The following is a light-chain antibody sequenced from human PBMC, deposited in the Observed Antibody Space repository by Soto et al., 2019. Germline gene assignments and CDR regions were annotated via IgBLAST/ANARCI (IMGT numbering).Light chain of an antibody. V-gene: IGKV1D-12*01. Sequence: DIQMTQSPSYVSASIGDRVTISCRASQDIRSWLDWYQQKPGKAPKLLIYAASSLQRGVPSRFSGSGSGTNFTLTISSLQAEDFATYYCQQAKSPGAFGQGTKV. CDR2: AAS. J-gene: IGKJ1*01. CDR3: QQAKSPGA. CDR1: QDIRSW.